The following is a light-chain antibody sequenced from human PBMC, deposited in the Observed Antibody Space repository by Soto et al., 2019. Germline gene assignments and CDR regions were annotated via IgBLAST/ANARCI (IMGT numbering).Light chain of an antibody. Sequence: EIVLTQSPATLSLSPGERATLSCGASQIVSSSYLAWYQQKPGLAPRLLIYDASSRATGIPDRFSGSGSGTDFTLTISRLEPEDFVVYYCQQYGSSPPITFGQGTRLEIK. CDR1: QIVSSSY. CDR2: DAS. J-gene: IGKJ5*01. V-gene: IGKV3D-20*01. CDR3: QQYGSSPPIT.